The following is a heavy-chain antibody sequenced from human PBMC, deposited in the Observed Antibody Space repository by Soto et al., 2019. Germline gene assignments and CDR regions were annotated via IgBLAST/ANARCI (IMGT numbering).Heavy chain of an antibody. D-gene: IGHD3-3*01. CDR1: GGSISSSSYY. CDR2: IYYSGST. Sequence: SETLSLTCTVSGGSISSSSYYWGWIRQPPGKGLEWIGSIYYSGSTYYNPSLKSRVTISVDKSKHQFSLKLSSVTAADTAVYYCARGHLEWLFLAETYYFDYWGQGTLVTVSS. J-gene: IGHJ4*02. CDR3: ARGHLEWLFLAETYYFDY. V-gene: IGHV4-39*01.